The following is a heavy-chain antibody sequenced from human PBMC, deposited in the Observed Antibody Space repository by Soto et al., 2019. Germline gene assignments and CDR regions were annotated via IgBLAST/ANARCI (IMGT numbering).Heavy chain of an antibody. CDR3: ARVDVLRFLAWLI. J-gene: IGHJ4*02. V-gene: IGHV1-18*04. CDR1: GYTCTNYG. D-gene: IGHD3-3*01. CDR2: ISAYNGNT. Sequence: ASVKVSGKASGYTCTNYGISWVRQAPGQGLEWMGWISAYNGNTNYAQNLQGRVTMTTDTSTSTAYMELRSLRSDDTAVYYCARVDVLRFLAWLIWGQGTLVTVSS.